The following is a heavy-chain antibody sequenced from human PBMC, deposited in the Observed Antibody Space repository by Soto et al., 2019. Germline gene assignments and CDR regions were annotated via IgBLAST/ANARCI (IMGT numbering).Heavy chain of an antibody. CDR1: GGTFGNYG. J-gene: IGHJ6*02. CDR3: ARDLYCDAVYLFYGTAD. Sequence: QVQLVQSGAEVKKPGSSVKVSCKASGGTFGNYGISWVRQAPGQGLEWMGGIIPRIGLTKYAQRFQGRVTVITDKSTKTAYIELSSLTPEYTCVFCRARDLYCDAVYLFYGTADWGHGTMVTVSS. D-gene: IGHD3-22*01. CDR2: IIPRIGLT. V-gene: IGHV1-69*17.